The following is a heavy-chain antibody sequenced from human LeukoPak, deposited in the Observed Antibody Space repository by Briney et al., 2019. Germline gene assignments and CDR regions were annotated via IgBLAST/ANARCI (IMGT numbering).Heavy chain of an antibody. D-gene: IGHD3-9*01. CDR3: AREPHGEDDILTGPAGEFDP. Sequence: GSLRLSCAASGFTFSSYAMSWVRQPPGKGLEWIGEINHSGSTNYNPSLKSRVTISVDTSKNQFSLKLSSVTAADTAVYYCAREPHGEDDILTGPAGEFDPWGQGTLVTVSS. CDR2: INHSGST. CDR1: GFTFSSYA. J-gene: IGHJ5*02. V-gene: IGHV4-34*01.